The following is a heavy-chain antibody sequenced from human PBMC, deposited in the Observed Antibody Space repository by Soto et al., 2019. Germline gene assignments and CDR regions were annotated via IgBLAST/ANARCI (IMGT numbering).Heavy chain of an antibody. CDR1: GYIFMNYA. Sequence: QVQLVQSGAEVKRPGASVKVSCKASGYIFMNYAVHWVRQAPGQSLEWVGWINAGNGDTKYSQRFQGRVTITRDTSASTVYMELSSLRSEDTAVYYCARVPRYSYDIVAVPAVMFDDWFDPWGQGTLVTVSS. D-gene: IGHD2-2*01. V-gene: IGHV1-3*01. CDR2: INAGNGDT. J-gene: IGHJ5*02. CDR3: ARVPRYSYDIVAVPAVMFDDWFDP.